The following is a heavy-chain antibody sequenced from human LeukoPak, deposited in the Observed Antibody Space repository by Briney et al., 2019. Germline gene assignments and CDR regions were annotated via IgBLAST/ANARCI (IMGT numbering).Heavy chain of an antibody. CDR2: IYYSGST. Sequence: PSETLSLTCTVSGGSISSYYWSWIRQPPGKGLEWIGYIYYSGSTNYNPSLKSRVTISVDTSKNQFSLELSSVTAADTAVYYCARTLVVPAATRLFDYWGQGTLVTVSS. CDR1: GGSISSYY. J-gene: IGHJ4*02. V-gene: IGHV4-59*01. D-gene: IGHD2-2*01. CDR3: ARTLVVPAATRLFDY.